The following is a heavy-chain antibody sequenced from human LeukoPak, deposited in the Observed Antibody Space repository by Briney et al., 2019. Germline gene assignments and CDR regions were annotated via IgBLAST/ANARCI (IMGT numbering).Heavy chain of an antibody. J-gene: IGHJ4*02. V-gene: IGHV3-30*04. CDR3: ASGYTYYYGSESYH. D-gene: IGHD3-10*01. CDR1: GITFNSYA. CDR2: ISQDGSNR. Sequence: GGSLRLSCAASGITFNSYAMHWVRQAPGKGLEWVAVISQDGSNRYYGDSVKGRFTISRDNSKNTLFLQMDSLRAEDTAVYYCASGYTYYYGSESYHWGQGTLVTVSS.